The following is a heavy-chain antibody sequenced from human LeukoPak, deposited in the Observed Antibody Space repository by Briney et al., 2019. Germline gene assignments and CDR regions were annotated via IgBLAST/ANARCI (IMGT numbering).Heavy chain of an antibody. D-gene: IGHD3-10*01. J-gene: IGHJ4*02. CDR2: IYYSGTT. V-gene: IGHV4-39*01. CDR3: ASLRYYGSAD. Sequence: SETLSLTCTVSGGSINTVTYYWGWIRQPPGKGLEWIGSIYYSGTTHNNASLEGRVTISVDPSKNQFSLRLTSVTAADTAVYYCASLRYYGSADWGQGTLVTVSS. CDR1: GGSINTVTYY.